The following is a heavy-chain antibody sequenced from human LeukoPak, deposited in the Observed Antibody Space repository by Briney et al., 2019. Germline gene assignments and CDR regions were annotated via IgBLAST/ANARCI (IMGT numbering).Heavy chain of an antibody. CDR2: ISGSGGST. CDR3: AKGVWKYNWNSPFDY. D-gene: IGHD1-7*01. CDR1: GFTFSSYA. V-gene: IGHV3-23*01. J-gene: IGHJ4*02. Sequence: GGSLRLSCAASGFTFSSYAMSWVRQAPGKGLEWVSAISGSGGSTYYADSVKGRFTISRDNSKNTLYLQMNSLRAEDTAVYYCAKGVWKYNWNSPFDYWGQGTLVTVSS.